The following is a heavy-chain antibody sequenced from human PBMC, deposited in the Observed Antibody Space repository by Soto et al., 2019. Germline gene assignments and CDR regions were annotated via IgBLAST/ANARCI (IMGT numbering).Heavy chain of an antibody. CDR2: IYYNGIT. V-gene: IGHV4-59*01. CDR1: GGSISGYY. D-gene: IGHD2-2*03. CDR3: ARELIGGWILDF. J-gene: IGHJ4*01. Sequence: SETLSLTCTVPGGSISGYYWSWVRQPPGKGLEWIASIYYNGITNYNPSLKSRVTISVDTSRNQFSLQVKSVTAADTAMYYCARELIGGWILDFWGQGTLLAGSP.